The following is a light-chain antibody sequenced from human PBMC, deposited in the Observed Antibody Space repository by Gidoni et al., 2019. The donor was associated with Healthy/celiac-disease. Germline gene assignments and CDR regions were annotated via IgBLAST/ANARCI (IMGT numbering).Light chain of an antibody. Sequence: EIVLTQSPGTLSLSPGERATLSCRASQSVSSSYLAWYQQKPCQAPRLPIYGASSSATGIPVRFSGSGSGTDFTLTISRLEPEDFAVYYCQQYGSSPWTFGQXTKVEIK. J-gene: IGKJ1*01. CDR2: GAS. V-gene: IGKV3-20*01. CDR3: QQYGSSPWT. CDR1: QSVSSSY.